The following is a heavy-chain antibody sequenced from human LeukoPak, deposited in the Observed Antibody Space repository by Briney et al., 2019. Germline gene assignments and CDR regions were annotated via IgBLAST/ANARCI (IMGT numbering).Heavy chain of an antibody. V-gene: IGHV3-48*01. D-gene: IGHD3-22*01. CDR1: GFTFSSYS. J-gene: IGHJ4*02. CDR3: ARDADRGTDY. CDR2: ISSSSSTI. Sequence: GGSLRLSCAASGFTFSSYSMNWVRQAPGKGLEWVSYISSSSSTIYYADSVKGRFTISRDNSKNMVYLQMNSLRAEDTAVYYCARDADRGTDYRGQGTLVTVSS.